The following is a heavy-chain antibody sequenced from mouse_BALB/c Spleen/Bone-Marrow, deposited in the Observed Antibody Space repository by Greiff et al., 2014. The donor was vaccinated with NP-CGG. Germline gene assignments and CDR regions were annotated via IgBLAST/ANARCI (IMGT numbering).Heavy chain of an antibody. Sequence: ESGAELVRPGASVKLSCKASGYSFTSYWMNWVKQRPGQGLEWIGKIYLSDSDSRLNQKFKDKATLTVDKSSSTAYMQLSIPTSEAAAFYYYTRYDVRTRPFAYWGQGTLVTVSA. D-gene: IGHD1-1*02. CDR2: IYLSDSDS. V-gene: IGHV1S82*01. CDR3: TRYDVRTRPFAY. J-gene: IGHJ3*01. CDR1: GYSFTSYW.